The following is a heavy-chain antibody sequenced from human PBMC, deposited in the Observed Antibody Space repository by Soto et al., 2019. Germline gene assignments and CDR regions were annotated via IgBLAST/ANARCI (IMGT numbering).Heavy chain of an antibody. V-gene: IGHV6-1*01. CDR3: ARDLPTTVTRISLYYYYGMDV. D-gene: IGHD4-17*01. Sequence: PSQTLSLTCVISGDSVSSNSAAWNWIRQSPSRGLEWLGRTYYRSRWYNDYAVSVRSRITVNADTSKNQFSLHLNSVTPEDTAVYYCARDLPTTVTRISLYYYYGMDVWGQGTTVTVSS. J-gene: IGHJ6*02. CDR2: TYYRSRWYN. CDR1: GDSVSSNSAA.